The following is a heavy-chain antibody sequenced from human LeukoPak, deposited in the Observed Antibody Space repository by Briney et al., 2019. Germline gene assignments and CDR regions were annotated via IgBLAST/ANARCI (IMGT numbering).Heavy chain of an antibody. V-gene: IGHV1-2*06. J-gene: IGHJ4*02. Sequence: ASVKVSCKASGGTFSSYAISWVRQAPGQGLEWMGRINPNSGGTNYAQKFQGRVTMTRDTSISTAYMELSRLRSDDTAVYYCARKTVAFDYWGQGTLVTVSS. CDR2: INPNSGGT. CDR3: ARKTVAFDY. D-gene: IGHD4-23*01. CDR1: GGTFSSYA.